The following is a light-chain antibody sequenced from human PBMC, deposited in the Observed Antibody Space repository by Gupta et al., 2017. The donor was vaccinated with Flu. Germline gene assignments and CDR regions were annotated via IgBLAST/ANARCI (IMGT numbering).Light chain of an antibody. CDR2: GAS. CDR3: QQYDNLAWT. Sequence: PSSLSASIGDRVTITCQASQDISNYLNWYQQKPGKAPQLLIYGASNLETGVPSRFGGSGSGTDFTVTISSLQPEDIATYYCQQYDNLAWTFGQGTKVEIK. J-gene: IGKJ1*01. CDR1: QDISNY. V-gene: IGKV1-33*01.